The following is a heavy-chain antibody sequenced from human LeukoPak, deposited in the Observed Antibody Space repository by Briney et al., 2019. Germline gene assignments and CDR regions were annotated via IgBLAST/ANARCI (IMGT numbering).Heavy chain of an antibody. CDR1: GFTFSSYG. D-gene: IGHD2-2*01. CDR2: ISYDGSNK. V-gene: IGHV3-30*03. Sequence: PGGSLRLSCAASGFTFSSYGMSWVRQAPGKGLEWVAVISYDGSNKYYADSVKGRFTISRDNSKNTLYLQMNSLRAEDTAVYYCARDRLSAAATYYFDYWGQGTLVTVSS. J-gene: IGHJ4*02. CDR3: ARDRLSAAATYYFDY.